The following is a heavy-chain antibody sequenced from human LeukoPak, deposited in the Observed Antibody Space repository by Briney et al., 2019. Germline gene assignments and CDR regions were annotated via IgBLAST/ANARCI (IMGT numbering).Heavy chain of an antibody. V-gene: IGHV3-66*04. CDR3: AGQLRYFDWLPYFDY. D-gene: IGHD3-9*01. CDR2: IYSGGST. CDR1: GFTVSSNY. J-gene: IGHJ4*02. Sequence: GGSLRLSCAASGFTVSSNYMSWVRQAPGKGLEWVSVIYSGGSTYYADSVNGRFPISRDNSKNTLYLQMNSLRAEDTAVYYCAGQLRYFDWLPYFDYWGQGTLVTVSS.